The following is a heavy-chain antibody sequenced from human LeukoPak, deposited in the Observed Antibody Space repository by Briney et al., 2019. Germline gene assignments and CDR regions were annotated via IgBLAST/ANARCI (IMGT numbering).Heavy chain of an antibody. V-gene: IGHV4-30-2*01. Sequence: PSQTLSLTCAVSGGSIRSGGYSWSWIRQPPGKGLEWIGYIYHSGSTYYNPFLKSRVTISVDRSKNQFSLKLSSVTAADTAVYYCARVTCSGGSCYFDYWGQGTLVTVSS. CDR2: IYHSGST. CDR3: ARVTCSGGSCYFDY. J-gene: IGHJ4*02. CDR1: GGSIRSGGYS. D-gene: IGHD2-15*01.